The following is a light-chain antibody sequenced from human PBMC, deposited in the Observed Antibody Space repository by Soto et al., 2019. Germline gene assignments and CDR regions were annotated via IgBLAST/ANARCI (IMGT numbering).Light chain of an antibody. CDR1: SSDVGANNF. J-gene: IGLJ2*01. CDR2: EVS. V-gene: IGLV2-8*01. CDR3: VSYAGSNKYVL. Sequence: QSAPAQPPSASGSPGQSVTISCTGTSSDVGANNFVSWYQHHPGKAPKLLIYEVSKRPSGVPDCFSGSKSGNTASLTVSGLQAEDEAHYFCVSYAGSNKYVLFGGGTKLTVL.